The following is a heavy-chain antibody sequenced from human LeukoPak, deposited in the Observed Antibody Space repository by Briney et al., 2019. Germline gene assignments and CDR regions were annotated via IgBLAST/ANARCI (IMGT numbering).Heavy chain of an antibody. CDR2: IYPGDSDT. J-gene: IGHJ6*03. CDR3: ARTTYNWNDEGYYNYYYMDV. Sequence: GESLKISCKGSGYSFTSYWIGWVRQMPGKGLEWMGIIYPGDSDTRYSPSFQGQVTISADKSISAAYLQWSSLKASDTAMYYCARTTYNWNDEGYYNYYYMDVWGKGTTVTVSS. D-gene: IGHD1-1*01. CDR1: GYSFTSYW. V-gene: IGHV5-51*01.